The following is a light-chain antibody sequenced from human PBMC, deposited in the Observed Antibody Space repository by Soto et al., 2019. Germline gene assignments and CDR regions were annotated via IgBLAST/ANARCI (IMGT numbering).Light chain of an antibody. J-gene: IGKJ5*01. Sequence: AIQLTQSPSSLSASVGDRVTITCRASQGISSALAWYQQKPGKAPKLLIYDASSLESGVPSRFSGSGSVTDFTLTISSLQPEDFATYYCQQFNSYSFTFGQGTRLEIK. V-gene: IGKV1-13*02. CDR1: QGISSA. CDR2: DAS. CDR3: QQFNSYSFT.